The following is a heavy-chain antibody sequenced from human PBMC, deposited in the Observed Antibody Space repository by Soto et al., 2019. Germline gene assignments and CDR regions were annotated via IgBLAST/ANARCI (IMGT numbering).Heavy chain of an antibody. CDR1: GYTFTSYY. Sequence: ASVKVSCKASGYTFTSYYMHWVRQAPGQGLEWMGIVNPSGGSTSYAQKFQGRVTMTRDTSTSTVYMELSSLRSEDTAVYYCARVHLPDRSTPDLYYFDYWGQGTLVTVSS. CDR3: ARVHLPDRSTPDLYYFDY. CDR2: VNPSGGST. J-gene: IGHJ4*02. D-gene: IGHD3-16*02. V-gene: IGHV1-46*03.